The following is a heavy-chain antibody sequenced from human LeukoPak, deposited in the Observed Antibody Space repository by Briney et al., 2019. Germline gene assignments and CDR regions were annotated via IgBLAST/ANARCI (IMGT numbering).Heavy chain of an antibody. CDR2: ISYDGSNK. Sequence: GESLRLSCAASGFTFSSYAMHWVRQAPGKGLEWVAVISYDGSNKYYADSVKGRFTISRDNSKNTLYLQMNSLRGEDTAVYYCARGSRSIAMVRRLPGDYGGQGTLVSVSS. J-gene: IGHJ4*02. D-gene: IGHD3-10*01. CDR3: ARGSRSIAMVRRLPGDY. CDR1: GFTFSSYA. V-gene: IGHV3-30-3*01.